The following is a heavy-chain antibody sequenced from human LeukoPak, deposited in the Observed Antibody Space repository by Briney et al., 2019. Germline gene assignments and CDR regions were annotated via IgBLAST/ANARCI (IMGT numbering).Heavy chain of an antibody. CDR3: AKDPLYYYGSGSYIFDY. CDR1: GFTFSSYA. V-gene: IGHV3-23*01. D-gene: IGHD3-10*01. CDR2: ISGSGGST. J-gene: IGHJ4*02. Sequence: GGSLRLSCAASGFTFSSYAMSWVRQAPGKGLEWVSAISGSGGSTYYADSVKGRFTISRDNSKNTLYLQMNSLRAEDTAVYYCAKDPLYYYGSGSYIFDYWGQGTLVTVSS.